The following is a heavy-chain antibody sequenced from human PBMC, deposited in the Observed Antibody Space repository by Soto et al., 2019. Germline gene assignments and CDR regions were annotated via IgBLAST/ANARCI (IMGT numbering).Heavy chain of an antibody. CDR3: ARDSDYYDSSGQTLAFDI. V-gene: IGHV1-18*01. Sequence: QVQLVQSGAEVKKPGASVKVSCKASGYTFTSYGISWVRQAPGQGLEWMGWISAYNGNTNYAQKLQGRVTMTTDTSTSTAYRELRSLRSDDTAVYYCARDSDYYDSSGQTLAFDIWGQGTMVTVSS. J-gene: IGHJ3*02. CDR1: GYTFTSYG. D-gene: IGHD3-22*01. CDR2: ISAYNGNT.